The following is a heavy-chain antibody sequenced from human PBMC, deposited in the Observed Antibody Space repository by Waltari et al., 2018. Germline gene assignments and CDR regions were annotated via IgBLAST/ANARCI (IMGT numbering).Heavy chain of an antibody. CDR1: GGTFSSYA. CDR2: IIPIFGTA. Sequence: QIQLVQSGAEVKKPGSSVKVSCKASGGTFSSYAISWVRQAPGQGLEWMGGIIPIFGTANYAQKFQGRVTITADESTSTAYMELSSLRSEDTAVYYCARLLRYCSGGSCYTRDAFDIWGQGTMVTVSS. CDR3: ARLLRYCSGGSCYTRDAFDI. V-gene: IGHV1-69*13. J-gene: IGHJ3*02. D-gene: IGHD2-15*01.